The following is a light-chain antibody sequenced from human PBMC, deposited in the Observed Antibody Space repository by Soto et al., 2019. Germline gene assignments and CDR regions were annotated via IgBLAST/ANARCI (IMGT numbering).Light chain of an antibody. J-gene: IGLJ1*01. CDR2: DVS. V-gene: IGLV2-14*01. CDR1: GSDVGGYNY. CDR3: SSYTSSSTLVYV. Sequence: QSVLTQPASVSGSPGQSITISCTGTGSDVGGYNYVSWYQQHPGKAPKLMIYDVSNRPSGVSNRFSGSKSGNTASLTISGLQAEDEADYYCSSYTSSSTLVYVFGTGTKLTVL.